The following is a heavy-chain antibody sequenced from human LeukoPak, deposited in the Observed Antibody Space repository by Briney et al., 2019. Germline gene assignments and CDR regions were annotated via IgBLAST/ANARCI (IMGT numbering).Heavy chain of an antibody. J-gene: IGHJ5*02. V-gene: IGHV4-59*01. CDR2: IYYSGST. CDR1: GASISSYY. CDR3: ARVGILRFPSNWFDP. D-gene: IGHD3-3*01. Sequence: SETLSLTCTVSGASISSYYWSWIRQPPGKGLEWIGYIYYSGSTRYNPSLKSRVTISVDTSKNQFSLKLSSVTAADTAVYYCARVGILRFPSNWFDPWGQGTLVTVSS.